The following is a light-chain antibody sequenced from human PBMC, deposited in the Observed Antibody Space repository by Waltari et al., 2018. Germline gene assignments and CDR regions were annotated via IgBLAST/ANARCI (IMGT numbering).Light chain of an antibody. Sequence: QSVLTQPPSASGNPGQTVTISCSGGNSNIGSNSVDWYQQFPGTAPNSLIYGRNRRPSGVPARFSGSQSGTSASLAISGLRSEDEADYYCATWDESLNGVVIGGGTKLSVL. CDR2: GRN. J-gene: IGLJ3*02. V-gene: IGLV1-47*01. CDR3: ATWDESLNGVV. CDR1: NSNIGSNS.